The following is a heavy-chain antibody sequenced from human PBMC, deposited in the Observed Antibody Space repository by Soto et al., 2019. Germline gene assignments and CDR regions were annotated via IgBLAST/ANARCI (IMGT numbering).Heavy chain of an antibody. CDR1: GCTFTSYY. CDR2: INPSGGST. J-gene: IGHJ5*02. D-gene: IGHD2-2*01. V-gene: IGHV1-46*01. Sequence: ASVKVSCKASGCTFTSYYMHGVRQAPGQGLEWMGIINPSGGSTSYAQKFQGRVTMTRDTSTSTVYMELSSLRSEDTAVYYCARSAHGYCSSTSCHGGWFDPWGQGTLVTVSS. CDR3: ARSAHGYCSSTSCHGGWFDP.